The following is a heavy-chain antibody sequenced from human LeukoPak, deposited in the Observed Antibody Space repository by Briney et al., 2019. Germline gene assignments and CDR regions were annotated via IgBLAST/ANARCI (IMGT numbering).Heavy chain of an antibody. J-gene: IGHJ4*02. V-gene: IGHV4-59*11. CDR3: ASAERVSFVDVPTGYHREGCYFDS. CDR1: GGSISDHY. CDR2: IFYRGST. D-gene: IGHD3-9*01. Sequence: PSETMSLACTVSGGSISDHYWSWIRKPPGKELEWIGYIFYRGSTSYNPSLKSRVSISVDTPKSQISLNLSSVTAADTAVYYCASAERVSFVDVPTGYHREGCYFDSWGRGTLVTVSS.